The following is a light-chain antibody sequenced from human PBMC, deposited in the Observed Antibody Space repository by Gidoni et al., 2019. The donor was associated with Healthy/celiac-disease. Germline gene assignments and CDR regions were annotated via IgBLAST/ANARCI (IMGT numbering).Light chain of an antibody. V-gene: IGKV3-20*01. CDR2: GAS. J-gene: IGKJ1*01. Sequence: EIVLTQSPGTLSLSPGESATLPCRASQIVSSSYLAWYQQKPGQAPRLLIYGASSRATGIPDRFSGSGSGTDFTLNISRLEPEDFAVYYCQQYGSSPWTFGQGTKVEIK. CDR3: QQYGSSPWT. CDR1: QIVSSSY.